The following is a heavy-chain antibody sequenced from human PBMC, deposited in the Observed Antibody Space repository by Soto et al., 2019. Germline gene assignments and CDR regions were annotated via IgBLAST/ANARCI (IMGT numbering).Heavy chain of an antibody. CDR3: SRDSGQDYRYYYYYYGMDV. CDR2: IYSGGST. Sequence: EVQLVESGGGLIQPGGSLRLSCAASGFTVSSNYMSWVRQAPGKGLEWVSVIYSGGSTYYADSVKGRFTISRDNSKNTLYLQMNSLRAEDTAVSYCSRDSGQDYRYYYYYYGMDVWGQGTTVTVSS. CDR1: GFTVSSNY. V-gene: IGHV3-53*01. J-gene: IGHJ6*02. D-gene: IGHD4-4*01.